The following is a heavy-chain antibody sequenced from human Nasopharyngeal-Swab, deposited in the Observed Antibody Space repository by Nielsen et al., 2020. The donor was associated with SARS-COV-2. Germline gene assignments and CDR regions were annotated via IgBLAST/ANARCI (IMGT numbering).Heavy chain of an antibody. D-gene: IGHD7-27*01. CDR3: ARAPGDGMDV. Sequence: GESLKISCAASGFTFSSYAMHWVRQAPGKGLEWVAVISYDGSNKYYADSVKGRFTISRDNSKNTLHLQMNSLRAEDTAVYYCARAPGDGMDVWGQGTTVTVSS. J-gene: IGHJ6*02. V-gene: IGHV3-30-3*01. CDR2: ISYDGSNK. CDR1: GFTFSSYA.